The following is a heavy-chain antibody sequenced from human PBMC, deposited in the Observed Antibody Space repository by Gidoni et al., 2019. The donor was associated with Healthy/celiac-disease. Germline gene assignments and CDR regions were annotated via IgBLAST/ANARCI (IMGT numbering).Heavy chain of an antibody. CDR3: ARTGGLGSVAGRADP. CDR1: GYSFTSYW. CDR2: IDPSDSYT. Sequence: EVQLVQSGAEVKKPGASLRISCKGSGYSFTSYWISWVRQMPGKGLEWMGRIDPSDSYTNYSPSFQGHVTISADKSISTAFLQWSSLKASDTAMYYCARTGGLGSVAGRADPWGQGTLVTVSS. V-gene: IGHV5-10-1*03. J-gene: IGHJ5*02. D-gene: IGHD6-19*01.